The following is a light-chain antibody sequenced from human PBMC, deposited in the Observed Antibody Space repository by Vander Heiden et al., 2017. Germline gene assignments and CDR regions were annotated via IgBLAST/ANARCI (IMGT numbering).Light chain of an antibody. V-gene: IGKV3-20*01. Sequence: ELLLTQSRGTVSMSPVQTATLSFRASQHVSADSLAWYQQRPGQAPRLLIYGGSSRATGVSDKLSGGGSGTEFTLTIDRLDPEDYAVYFWQQYGNAPRTFGQGTRVEI. CDR2: GGS. CDR3: QQYGNAPRT. CDR1: QHVSADS. J-gene: IGKJ1*01.